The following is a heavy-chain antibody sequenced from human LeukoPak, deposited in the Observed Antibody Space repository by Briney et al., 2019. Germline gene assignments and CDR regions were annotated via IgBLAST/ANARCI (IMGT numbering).Heavy chain of an antibody. CDR2: IYYSGST. Sequence: SETLSLTCTVSGGSISSYYWSWIRQPPGKGLEWIGYIYYSGSTNYNPSLKSRVTLSVDTSKNQFSLKLSSVTPEDTAVYYCARRLTQYDCFDPWGQGILVTVSS. J-gene: IGHJ5*02. D-gene: IGHD2-2*01. CDR1: GGSISSYY. V-gene: IGHV4-59*12. CDR3: ARRLTQYDCFDP.